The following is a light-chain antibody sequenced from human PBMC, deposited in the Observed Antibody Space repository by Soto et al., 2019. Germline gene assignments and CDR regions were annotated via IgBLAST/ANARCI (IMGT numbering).Light chain of an antibody. CDR2: DAS. V-gene: IGKV1-5*01. CDR1: QSISSW. CDR3: QQYNSYQAGWT. Sequence: DIQMTQSPSTLSASVGDRVTITCRASQSISSWLAWYQQKPGKAPKLLIYDASSLESGVPSRFSGSGSGTEFTLTISSLQPDDFATYYCQQYNSYQAGWTFGQGTKVDIK. J-gene: IGKJ1*01.